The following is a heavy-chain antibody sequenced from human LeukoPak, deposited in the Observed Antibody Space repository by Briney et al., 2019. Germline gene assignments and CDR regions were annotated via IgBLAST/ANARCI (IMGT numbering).Heavy chain of an antibody. J-gene: IGHJ4*02. CDR2: INPNSGGT. D-gene: IGHD6-6*01. CDR3: ARGGVEYSSSYPLDY. CDR1: GYTFTSYY. V-gene: IGHV1-2*02. Sequence: ASVKVSCKASGYTFTSYYMHWVRQAPGQGLEWMGWINPNSGGTNYAQKFQGRVTMTRDTSISTAYMELSRLRSDDTAVYYCARGGVEYSSSYPLDYWGQGTLVTVSS.